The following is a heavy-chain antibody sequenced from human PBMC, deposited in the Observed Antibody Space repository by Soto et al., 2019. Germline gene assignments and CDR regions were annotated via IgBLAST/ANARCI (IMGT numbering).Heavy chain of an antibody. Sequence: GGSLRLSCAASGFTLGDSYMGWIRQAPGKGLEWISSISHNAITMDYADSVKGRFIISRDNGQNSLFLQMNSLRAEDTAVYYCAKDLGAVPGTGDGFDYWGQGTLVTVSS. V-gene: IGHV3-11*01. D-gene: IGHD6-19*01. CDR1: GFTLGDSY. CDR3: AKDLGAVPGTGDGFDY. J-gene: IGHJ4*02. CDR2: ISHNAITM.